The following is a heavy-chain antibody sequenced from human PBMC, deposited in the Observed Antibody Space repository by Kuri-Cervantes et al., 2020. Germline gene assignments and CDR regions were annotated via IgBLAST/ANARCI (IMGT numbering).Heavy chain of an antibody. D-gene: IGHD2-21*01. CDR2: ISSSGSTI. CDR3: ASNRGLLY. V-gene: IGHV3-48*04. Sequence: GGSLRLSCAASGFTFTSYSMNWVRQAPGKGLEWVSYISSSGSTIYYADSVKGRFTISRDNAKNSLYLQMNRLGPEDTAVYYCASNRGLLYWGQGTLVTVSS. CDR1: GFTFTSYS. J-gene: IGHJ4*02.